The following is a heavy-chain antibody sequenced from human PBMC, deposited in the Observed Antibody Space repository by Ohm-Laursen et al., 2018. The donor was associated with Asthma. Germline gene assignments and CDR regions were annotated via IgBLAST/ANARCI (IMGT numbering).Heavy chain of an antibody. J-gene: IGHJ4*02. CDR3: ARSRHYYDSSGYPDY. CDR2: INPNSGGT. V-gene: IGHV1-2*04. D-gene: IGHD3-22*01. Sequence: SVKVSCKASGYTFTGYYMHWVRQAPGQGLEWMGWINPNSGGTNYAQKFQGWVTMTRDTSISTAYMELSRLRSDDTSVYYCARSRHYYDSSGYPDYWGQGTLVTVSS. CDR1: GYTFTGYY.